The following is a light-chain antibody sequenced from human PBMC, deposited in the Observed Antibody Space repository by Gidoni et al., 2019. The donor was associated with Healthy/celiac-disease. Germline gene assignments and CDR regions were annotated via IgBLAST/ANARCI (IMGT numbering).Light chain of an antibody. V-gene: IGKV3-11*01. J-gene: IGKJ2*01. CDR3: QQRSNWPPNT. CDR2: DAS. Sequence: ELVWTKLQATLSLSPGEGATLSCRASQSVSSYLAWYQQQPGQAPRLLIYDASNRATGIPARFSGSGSGTDFTLTISSLEPEDFAVYYCQQRSNWPPNTFGQGTKLEIK. CDR1: QSVSSY.